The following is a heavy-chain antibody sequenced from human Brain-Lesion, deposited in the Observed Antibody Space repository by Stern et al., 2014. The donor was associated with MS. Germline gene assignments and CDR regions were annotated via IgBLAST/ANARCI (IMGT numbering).Heavy chain of an antibody. D-gene: IGHD1-26*01. J-gene: IGHJ4*02. CDR3: ATLSPGAGGNYYRHFDY. CDR2: FDPEDGET. CDR1: GYTLTELS. V-gene: IGHV1-24*01. Sequence: QDQLVQSGAEVKKPGASVEVSCKVSGYTLTELSMHWVRQAPRKGLEWMGGFDPEDGETIYAQKFQGRVTMTEDTSTDTAYMELSSLRSEDTAVYYCATLSPGAGGNYYRHFDYWGQGTLVTVSS.